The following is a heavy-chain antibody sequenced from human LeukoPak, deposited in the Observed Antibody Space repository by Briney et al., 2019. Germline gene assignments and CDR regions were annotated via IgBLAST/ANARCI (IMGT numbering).Heavy chain of an antibody. CDR1: GGTFSSYA. CDR2: IIPIFGTA. J-gene: IGHJ5*02. D-gene: IGHD6-6*01. V-gene: IGHV1-69*13. Sequence: RASVEVSCKASGGTFSSYAIRWVRQAPGQGLEWMGGIIPIFGTANYAQKFQGRVTITADESTSTAYMELSRLRSDDTAVYYCARGGSSGFDPWGQGTLVTVSS. CDR3: ARGGSSGFDP.